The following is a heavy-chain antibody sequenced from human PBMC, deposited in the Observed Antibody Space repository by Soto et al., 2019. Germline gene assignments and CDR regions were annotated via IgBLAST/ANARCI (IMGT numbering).Heavy chain of an antibody. CDR3: ARDSSGDNWFDP. J-gene: IGHJ5*02. V-gene: IGHV3-21*01. D-gene: IGHD6-19*01. CDR1: GFTFSSYS. CDR2: ISSSSSYI. Sequence: EVQLVESGGGLVKPGGSLRLSCAASGFTFSSYSMNWVRQAPGKGLEWVSSISSSSSYIYYADSVKGRFTISRDNAKNSLYQQMNSLRAEDTAVYYCARDSSGDNWFDPWGQGTLVTVSS.